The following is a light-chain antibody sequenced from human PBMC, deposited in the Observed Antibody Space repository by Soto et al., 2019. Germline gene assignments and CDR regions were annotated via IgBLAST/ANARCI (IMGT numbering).Light chain of an antibody. CDR3: SSYTDRASYV. CDR2: DVT. Sequence: QSALTQPASVSGSPGQSITIFCTGTSSDVGAYDYVSWYQHHPGKAPKLMIYDVTNRPSGVSNRFSGSKFGNTASLTISGLRAEDEAEYYCSSYTDRASYVFGTGTKVTVL. CDR1: SSDVGAYDY. V-gene: IGLV2-14*01. J-gene: IGLJ1*01.